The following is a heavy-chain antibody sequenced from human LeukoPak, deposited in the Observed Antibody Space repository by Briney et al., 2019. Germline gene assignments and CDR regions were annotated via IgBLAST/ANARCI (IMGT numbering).Heavy chain of an antibody. CDR2: ISAYNGNT. J-gene: IGHJ4*02. Sequence: ASVRVSCKASGYTFTSYGISWGPRAPGQGLEWMGWISAYNGNTNYAQKLQGRVTMTTDTSTSTAYMELRSLRSDDTAVYYCARDHMVQGFLSDYWGQGTLVTVSS. V-gene: IGHV1-18*01. CDR1: GYTFTSYG. CDR3: ARDHMVQGFLSDY. D-gene: IGHD3-10*01.